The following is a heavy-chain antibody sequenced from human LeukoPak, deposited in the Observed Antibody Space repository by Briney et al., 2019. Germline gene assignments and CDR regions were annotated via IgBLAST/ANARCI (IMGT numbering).Heavy chain of an antibody. J-gene: IGHJ4*02. CDR3: ARPFGPLYSSSSFWAD. Sequence: SETLSLTCTVSGYSISSGYYWGWIRQPPGKGLEWIGSIYHSGSTYYNPSLESRVTISVDTSKNQFSLKLSSVTAADTAVYYCARPFGPLYSSSSFWADWGQGTLVTVSS. D-gene: IGHD6-6*01. CDR2: IYHSGST. CDR1: GYSISSGYY. V-gene: IGHV4-38-2*02.